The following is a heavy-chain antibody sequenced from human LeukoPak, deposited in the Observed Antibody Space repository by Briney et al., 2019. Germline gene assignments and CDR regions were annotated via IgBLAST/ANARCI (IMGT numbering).Heavy chain of an antibody. CDR2: ISGSGTGT. J-gene: IGHJ4*02. CDR3: AKVATWTYFDY. CDR1: GFTFGSYA. D-gene: IGHD3/OR15-3a*01. V-gene: IGHV3-23*01. Sequence: PGGSLRLSCAVSGFTFGSYAMGWVRQAPGKGLEWVSAISGSGTGTYYAGPVKGRFTISRDNSKNTLYLHMNSLRAEDTAVYYCAKVATWTYFDYWGQGTLVTVSS.